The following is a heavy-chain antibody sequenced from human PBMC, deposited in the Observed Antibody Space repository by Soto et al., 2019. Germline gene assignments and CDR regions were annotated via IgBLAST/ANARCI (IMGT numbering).Heavy chain of an antibody. D-gene: IGHD1-1*01. V-gene: IGHV3-30-3*01. CDR3: ARGTTTSAFSAMDV. CDR1: GFTFSYHA. Sequence: QVQLVESGGGVVQPGRSLRLSCAASGFTFSYHALNWVRQAPGKGLEWVAVISYDGDNKYIAESVKGRFTISRDNAKSTVSLQMNSLRAADTAMYFCARGTTTSAFSAMDVWGQGTTVTVSS. CDR2: ISYDGDNK. J-gene: IGHJ6*02.